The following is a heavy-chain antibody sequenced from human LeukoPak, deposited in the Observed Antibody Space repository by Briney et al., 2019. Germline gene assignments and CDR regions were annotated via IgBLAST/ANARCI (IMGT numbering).Heavy chain of an antibody. J-gene: IGHJ4*02. CDR1: GFTFSSYA. CDR3: AKGASASCYATSDY. CDR2: ISGSGDAT. V-gene: IGHV3-23*01. D-gene: IGHD2-2*01. Sequence: GGSLRLSCAASGFTFSSYAMSWVRQAPGKGLEWVSVISGSGDATYYADSVKGRFTISRDSSKNTLFLQMNSMRADDTALYYCAKGASASCYATSDYWGQGTLVTVSS.